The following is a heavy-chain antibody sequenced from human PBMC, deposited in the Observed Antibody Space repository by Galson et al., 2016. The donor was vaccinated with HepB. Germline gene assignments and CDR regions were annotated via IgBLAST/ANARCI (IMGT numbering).Heavy chain of an antibody. CDR2: INHSGST. Sequence: SETLSLTCSVYGGSLSGYYWSWIRQPPGKGLEWIAEINHSGSTNCNPSLKSRVTISVDTAKNQYSLKLSSVSAADTAIYYCTSYLVGLHRDDPLENCFSSSCYSLYSYGMDVWGQGTTVTVSS. V-gene: IGHV4-34*01. J-gene: IGHJ6*02. CDR1: GGSLSGYY. CDR3: TSYLVGLHRDDPLENCFSSSCYSLYSYGMDV. D-gene: IGHD2-2*01.